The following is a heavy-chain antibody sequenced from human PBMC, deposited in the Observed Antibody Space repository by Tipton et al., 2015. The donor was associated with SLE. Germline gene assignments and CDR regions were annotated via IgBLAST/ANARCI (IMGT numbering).Heavy chain of an antibody. V-gene: IGHV4-34*01. D-gene: IGHD2-15*01. J-gene: IGHJ4*02. CDR1: GGSFSGYY. CDR3: ASSLGSSYWFDY. CDR2: INHSGST. Sequence: TLSLTCAVYGGSFSGYYWNWIRQPPGKGLEWIGEINHSGSTNYNPSLKSRVTISVDTSKNQFSLKLSSVTAADTAVYYCASSLGSSYWFDYWGQGTLVTVSS.